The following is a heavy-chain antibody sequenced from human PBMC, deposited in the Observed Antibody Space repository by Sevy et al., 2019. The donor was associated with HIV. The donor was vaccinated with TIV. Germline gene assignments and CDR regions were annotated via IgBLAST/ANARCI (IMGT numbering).Heavy chain of an antibody. CDR1: GFTFSSYA. V-gene: IGHV3-23*01. CDR3: ARGGDFNDRSAKRDFDY. Sequence: GGSLRLSCAPSGFTFSSYAMSWVRQAPGKGLEWVSTISGSGGSTYYTDSVKGRFTISRDNSKNTLYLQMNSLRVEDTAVYFCARGGDFNDRSAKRDFDYWGQGTLVTVSS. J-gene: IGHJ4*02. CDR2: ISGSGGST. D-gene: IGHD3-22*01.